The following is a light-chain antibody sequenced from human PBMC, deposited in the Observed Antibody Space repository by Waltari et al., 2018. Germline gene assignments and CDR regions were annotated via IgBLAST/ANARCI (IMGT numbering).Light chain of an antibody. J-gene: IGLJ3*02. CDR3: CSYTGYYTV. CDR1: SSDVGGYHF. V-gene: IGLV2-11*01. CDR2: DVN. Sequence: QSALTQPRSVSGSPGQSVTISCTGTSSDVGGYHFVSWYQQYPGKAPKLVIYDVNKRPSGVPDRFSGSKSGNTASLIISGLQTEDEADYYCCSYTGYYTVFGGGTKVAVL.